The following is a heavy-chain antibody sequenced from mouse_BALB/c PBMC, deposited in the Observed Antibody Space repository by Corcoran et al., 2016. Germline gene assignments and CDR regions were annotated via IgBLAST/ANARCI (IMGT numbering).Heavy chain of an antibody. J-gene: IGHJ4*01. D-gene: IGHD1-3*01. CDR3: ASLGRFLEWLYHIDY. CDR2: IKQDGSEK. V-gene: IGHV5-17*01. CDR1: GFTFSSYW. Sequence: EVQLVESGGGLVQPGGSLRLSCAASGFTFSSYWMSWVRQAPGKGLEWVANIKQDGSEKYYVDSVKGRFTISRDNAKNSLYLQMNSLRAEDTAVYYCASLGRFLEWLYHIDYWGQGTLVTGSS.